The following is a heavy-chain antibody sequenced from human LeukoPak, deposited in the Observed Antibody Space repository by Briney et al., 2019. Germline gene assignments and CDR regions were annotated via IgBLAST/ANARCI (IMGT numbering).Heavy chain of an antibody. J-gene: IGHJ4*02. V-gene: IGHV4-34*01. D-gene: IGHD3-10*01. CDR1: GGSFSGYY. Sequence: PSETLSLTCAVYGGSFSGYYWSWIRQPPGKGLEWIGEINHSGSTNYNPSLKSRVTISVDTSKNQFSLKLSSVTAADMAVYYCARVSFMVRGVITPYYFDYWGQGTLVTVSS. CDR2: INHSGST. CDR3: ARVSFMVRGVITPYYFDY.